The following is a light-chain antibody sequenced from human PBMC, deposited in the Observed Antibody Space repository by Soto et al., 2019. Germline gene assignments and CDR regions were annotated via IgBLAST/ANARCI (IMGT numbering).Light chain of an antibody. Sequence: EIVMTQSPATLSVSPGERATLSCRASQSVSNNLAWHQQKPGQGPWLLMYGASTKGTGIPARFSGSGSGTEFTLTISSLQSEDSAVYYCQQYNEWPLTFGPGTKLDIK. CDR3: QQYNEWPLT. V-gene: IGKV3-15*01. CDR2: GAS. CDR1: QSVSNN. J-gene: IGKJ3*01.